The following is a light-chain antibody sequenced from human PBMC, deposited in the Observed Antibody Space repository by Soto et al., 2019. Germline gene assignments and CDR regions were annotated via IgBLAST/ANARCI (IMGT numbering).Light chain of an antibody. CDR3: QQYNTYWT. V-gene: IGKV1-5*01. CDR1: QSISNW. Sequence: DIQMTQSPSTLSASVVDRGTITCRASQSISNWLAWYQQKPGKAPKLLIYDASSLESGVPSRFSGSGSGTEFPLTISSLQPDDFATYYCQQYNTYWTFGQGTKVDIK. J-gene: IGKJ1*01. CDR2: DAS.